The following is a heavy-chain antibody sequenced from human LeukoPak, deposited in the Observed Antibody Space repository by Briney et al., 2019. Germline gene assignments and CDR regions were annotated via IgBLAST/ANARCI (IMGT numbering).Heavy chain of an antibody. CDR1: GYSFTNYW. D-gene: IGHD2-8*01. CDR2: IHPGDSDT. V-gene: IGHV5-51*01. J-gene: IGHJ3*02. Sequence: GESLKISCKSYGYSFTNYWIGWVRQMPGKGLEWMGIIHPGDSDTRYSPSFQGQVTMSADKSINTAYLQWSSLKASDTAMYYCVRFPNHAFEMWGQGTMVTVSS. CDR3: VRFPNHAFEM.